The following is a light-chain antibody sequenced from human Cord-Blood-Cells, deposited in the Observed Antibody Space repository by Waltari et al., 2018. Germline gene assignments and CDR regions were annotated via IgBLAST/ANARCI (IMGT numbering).Light chain of an antibody. J-gene: IGKJ2*03. Sequence: DIQMTQSPSTLSASVGDRVTITCRASQSISSWLAWYQQRPGKDPKLLIYKASSLESGVPSRVSGSGSGTEFTLTISSLQPYDFATYYCQQYNSYSSFGQGTKLEIK. CDR3: QQYNSYSS. CDR1: QSISSW. CDR2: KAS. V-gene: IGKV1-5*03.